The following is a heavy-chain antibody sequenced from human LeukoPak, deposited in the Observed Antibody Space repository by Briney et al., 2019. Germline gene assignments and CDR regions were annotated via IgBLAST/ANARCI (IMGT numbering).Heavy chain of an antibody. V-gene: IGHV3-20*04. CDR3: ARVGNRDDYVWGTSATHIYYYMDV. CDR2: INWNGGST. J-gene: IGHJ6*03. CDR1: GFTFDDYG. Sequence: RPGGSLRLSCAASGFTFDDYGMSWVRQAPGKGLEWVSGINWNGGSTGYADSVKGRFTISRDNAKNSLYLQMNSLRAEDTALYYCARVGNRDDYVWGTSATHIYYYMDVWGKGTTVTVSS. D-gene: IGHD3-16*01.